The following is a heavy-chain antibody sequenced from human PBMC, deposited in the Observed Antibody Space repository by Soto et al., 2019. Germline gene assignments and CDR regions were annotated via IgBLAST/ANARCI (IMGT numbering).Heavy chain of an antibody. D-gene: IGHD1-1*01. J-gene: IGHJ3*02. Sequence: SETLSLTCAVYGGFVSSGSYYWSWIRQPPGKGLEWIGEMSHSGGTHFNPSLKSRVTISVDTSKNQFSLKMSSVTAADTALYYCARVERGTATTVVDAFDIWGPGNPGHRL. CDR2: MSHSGGT. CDR1: GGFVSSGSYY. CDR3: ARVERGTATTVVDAFDI. V-gene: IGHV4-61*01.